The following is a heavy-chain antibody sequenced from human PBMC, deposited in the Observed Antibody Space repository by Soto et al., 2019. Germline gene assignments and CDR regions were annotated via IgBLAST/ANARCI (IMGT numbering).Heavy chain of an antibody. Sequence: GGSLRLSCAVSGFTFSDYGMSWVRQALGKGLERVANIKQDGNEKYYVDSVKGRFTISRDNAKNSLYLQMNSLRAEDTAVYYCARGLGSSGWYSPWDAFDIWCQGTMVTVSS. CDR3: ARGLGSSGWYSPWDAFDI. CDR2: IKQDGNEK. D-gene: IGHD6-19*01. V-gene: IGHV3-7*02. CDR1: GFTFSDYG. J-gene: IGHJ3*02.